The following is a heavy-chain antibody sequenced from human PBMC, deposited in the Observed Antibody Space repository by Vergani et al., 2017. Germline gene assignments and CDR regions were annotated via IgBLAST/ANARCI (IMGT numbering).Heavy chain of an antibody. J-gene: IGHJ4*02. Sequence: QVQLVQSGAEVKKPGSSVKVSCKASGGTFSSYAISWVRQAPGQGLEWMGRIIPILGIANDAQKFQGRVTITADKSTSTAYMELSSLRSEDTAVYYCAREAFGGVMRALDYWGQGTLVTVSS. CDR1: GGTFSSYA. CDR2: IIPILGIA. CDR3: AREAFGGVMRALDY. V-gene: IGHV1-69*04. D-gene: IGHD3-16*01.